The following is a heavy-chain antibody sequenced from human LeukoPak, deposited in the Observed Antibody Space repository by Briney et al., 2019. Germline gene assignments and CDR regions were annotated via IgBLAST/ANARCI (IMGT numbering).Heavy chain of an antibody. CDR2: ISSSSSYI. J-gene: IGHJ4*02. V-gene: IGHV3-21*01. D-gene: IGHD3-9*01. CDR3: ARGVNPKLRYFDWLHHYYFDY. CDR1: GFTVSSYS. Sequence: GGSLRLSCAASGFTVSSYSMNWVRQAPGKGLEWVSSISSSSSYIYYADSVKGRFTISRDNAKNSLYLQMNSLRAEDTAVYYCARGVNPKLRYFDWLHHYYFDYWGQGTLVTVSS.